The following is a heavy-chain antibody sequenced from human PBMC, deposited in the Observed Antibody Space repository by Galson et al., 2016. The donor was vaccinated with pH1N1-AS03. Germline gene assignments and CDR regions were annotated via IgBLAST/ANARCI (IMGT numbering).Heavy chain of an antibody. CDR3: ARKRYYANFDY. CDR1: GGSFSGYY. CDR2: INDSGST. J-gene: IGHJ4*02. D-gene: IGHD1-26*01. V-gene: IGHV4-34*01. Sequence: SETLSLTCAVYGGSFSGYYWSWLRQSPGKGLEWIGEINDSGSTNYNPSLKSRVTISINTSKIQFSLNLSSVTAADTAVYYCARKRYYANFDYWGQVTLVIVSS.